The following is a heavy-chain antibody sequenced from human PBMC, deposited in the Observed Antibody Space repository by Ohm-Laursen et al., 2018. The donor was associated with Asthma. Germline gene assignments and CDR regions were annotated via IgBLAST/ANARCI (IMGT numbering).Heavy chain of an antibody. CDR2: IYYSGST. CDR3: ARAFTIFGVVDYGMDV. D-gene: IGHD3-3*01. CDR1: GGSISSYY. J-gene: IGHJ6*02. Sequence: GTLSLTCTVSGGSISSYYWSWIRQPPGKGLEWIGYIYYSGSTNYNPSLKSRVTISVDTSKNQFSLKLSSVTAADTAVYYCARAFTIFGVVDYGMDVWGQGTTVTVSS. V-gene: IGHV4-59*08.